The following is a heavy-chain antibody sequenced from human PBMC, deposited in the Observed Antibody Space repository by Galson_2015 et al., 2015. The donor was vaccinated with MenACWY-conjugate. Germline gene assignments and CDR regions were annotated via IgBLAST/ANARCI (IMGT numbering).Heavy chain of an antibody. CDR2: ICSGTRT. CDR3: SRSPHSYCTRTSCPFDY. V-gene: IGHV3-53*01. Sequence: SLRLSCAASGFTVSTNCMSWVRQAPGKGLEWVSIICSGTRTFYADSVKGRFTISRDDSKSIAYLQMNSLKTEDTAVYYCSRSPHSYCTRTSCPFDYWGQGTLVTVSS. J-gene: IGHJ4*02. D-gene: IGHD2-2*01. CDR1: GFTVSTNC.